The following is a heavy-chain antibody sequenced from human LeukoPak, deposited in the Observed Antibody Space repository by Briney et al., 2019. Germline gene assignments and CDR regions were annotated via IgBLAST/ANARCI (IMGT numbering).Heavy chain of an antibody. Sequence: GASVKVSCKASGYTFTSYDINWVRQATGQGLEWMGWMNPNSGNTGYAQKFQGRVTMTRDTSISTAYMELSGLESDDTAVYYCGTLLSNGPFDYWGQGSLVTVSS. CDR1: GYTFTSYD. CDR3: GTLLSNGPFDY. CDR2: MNPNSGNT. V-gene: IGHV1-8*01. J-gene: IGHJ4*02.